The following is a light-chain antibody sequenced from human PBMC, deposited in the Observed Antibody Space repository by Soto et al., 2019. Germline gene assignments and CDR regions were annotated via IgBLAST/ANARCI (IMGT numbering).Light chain of an antibody. V-gene: IGKV3-15*01. CDR1: QSVDIS. CDR2: GAS. CDR3: QQYRSWPRT. J-gene: IGKJ1*01. Sequence: EIVLTQSPATLSVSPGERVILSCRASQSVDISLAWYQQKPGQAPRLLIYGASTRATDMPGTFSGRGSGTEFTLTITSLRPEDFGVYYCQQYRSWPRTFGQG.